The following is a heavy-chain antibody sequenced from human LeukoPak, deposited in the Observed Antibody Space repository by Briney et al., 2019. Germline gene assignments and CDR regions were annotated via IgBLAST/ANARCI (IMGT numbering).Heavy chain of an antibody. V-gene: IGHV1-18*01. CDR1: GYTFTSYG. CDR2: ISAYNGNT. J-gene: IGHJ4*02. Sequence: ASVKASCKASGYTFTSYGISWVRQAPGQGLEWMGWISAYNGNTNYAQKLQGRGTMTTDTSTSTAYMELRSLRSDDTAVYYCARVIAGQSDYSDPYDYWGQGTLVTVSS. CDR3: ARVIAGQSDYSDPYDY. D-gene: IGHD4-11*01.